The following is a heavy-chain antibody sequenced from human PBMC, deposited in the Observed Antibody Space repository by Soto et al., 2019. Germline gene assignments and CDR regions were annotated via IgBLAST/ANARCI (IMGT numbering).Heavy chain of an antibody. CDR3: ARVPHTLPRPIAVAGGGLDWFDP. Sequence: GASVKVSCKASGYTFTSYGISWVRQAPGQGLEWMGWISAYNGNTNYAQKLQGRVTMTTDTSTSTAYMELRSLRSDDTAVYYCARVPHTLPRPIAVAGGGLDWFDPWGQGTLVTVSS. CDR2: ISAYNGNT. CDR1: GYTFTSYG. J-gene: IGHJ5*02. V-gene: IGHV1-18*01. D-gene: IGHD6-19*01.